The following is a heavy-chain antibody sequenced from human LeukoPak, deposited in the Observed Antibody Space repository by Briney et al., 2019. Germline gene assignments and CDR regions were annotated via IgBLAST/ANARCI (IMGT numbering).Heavy chain of an antibody. J-gene: IGHJ4*02. D-gene: IGHD3-3*01. CDR3: AADYDFWSGYPGSIDY. V-gene: IGHV3-23*01. Sequence: GGALRLSCAAPGFTFSSYGMSWVRQAPGKGLEWVSAISGSGGSTYYADSVKGRFTISRDNSKNSLYLQMNSLRAEDTAVYYCAADYDFWSGYPGSIDYWGQGTLVTVSS. CDR1: GFTFSSYG. CDR2: ISGSGGST.